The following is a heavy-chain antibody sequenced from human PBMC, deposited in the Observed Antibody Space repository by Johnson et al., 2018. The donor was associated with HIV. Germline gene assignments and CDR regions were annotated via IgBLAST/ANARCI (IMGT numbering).Heavy chain of an antibody. CDR3: AKDKGVVCLRGDAFDI. CDR2: MSWDGGST. V-gene: IGHV3-43*01. J-gene: IGHJ3*02. CDR1: GFTFDDYT. Sequence: VQLVESGGVVVQPGGSLRLSCAASGFTFDDYTMHWVRQAPGKGLEWVSLMSWDGGSTYYADSVKGRFTISRDNSKNSLYLQMNSLRTEATALYYGAKDKGVVCLRGDAFDIWGQGTMVTVSS. D-gene: IGHD2-8*02.